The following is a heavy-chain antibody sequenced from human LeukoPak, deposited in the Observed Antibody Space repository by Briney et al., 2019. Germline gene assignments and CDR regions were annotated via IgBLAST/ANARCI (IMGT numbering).Heavy chain of an antibody. CDR2: ISSSSTYI. CDR3: ARKYYDILSGKNWFDP. Sequence: PGGSLRLSCAASGFTFSTYSMNWVRQAPGKGLEWVSSISSSSTYIYYADSVKGRFTISRDNAKNSLDLQMNSLRAVDTAVYYCARKYYDILSGKNWFDPWGQGTLVTVSS. CDR1: GFTFSTYS. D-gene: IGHD3-9*01. J-gene: IGHJ5*02. V-gene: IGHV3-21*01.